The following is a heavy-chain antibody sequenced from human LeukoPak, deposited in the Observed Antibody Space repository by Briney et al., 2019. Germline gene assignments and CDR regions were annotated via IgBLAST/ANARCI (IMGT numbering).Heavy chain of an antibody. CDR2: SYGDAGK. D-gene: IGHD3-10*01. J-gene: IGHJ5*02. CDR1: GFSVTTTY. Sequence: GGSLRLTCTVSGFSVTTTYINWVRQDPGKRPVWVAPSYGDAGKVYADSVKGRFTISRDNSKNTVYLQMNSLKPEDSAMYYCARDRAGRQAWVEFDLWGQGTLVTVSS. V-gene: IGHV3-53*05. CDR3: ARDRAGRQAWVEFDL.